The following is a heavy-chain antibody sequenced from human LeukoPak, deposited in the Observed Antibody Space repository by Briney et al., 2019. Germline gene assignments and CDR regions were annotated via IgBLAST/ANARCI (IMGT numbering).Heavy chain of an antibody. J-gene: IGHJ4*02. V-gene: IGHV3-23*01. CDR3: AKVYDTSGYYFFFDY. D-gene: IGHD3-22*01. CDR1: GFTFSSYG. CDR2: IRVRSDST. Sequence: GGSLRLSCAASGFTFSSYGMNWVRQAPGKGLEWVSSIRVRSDSTHYADSVQGRFTISRDDSKNTLYLQMNSLRAEDTAVYYCAKVYDTSGYYFFFDYWGQGTLVTVSS.